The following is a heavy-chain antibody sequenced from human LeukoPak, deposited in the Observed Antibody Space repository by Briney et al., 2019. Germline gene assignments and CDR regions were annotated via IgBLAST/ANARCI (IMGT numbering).Heavy chain of an antibody. Sequence: GGSLRLSCAASGFIFSSYWMSWVRQAPGKGLEWVANIKQDGSEKYYVDSVKGRFTISRDNAKNSLYLQMNSLRAEDTAVYYCAAELTSLDYWGQGTLVTVSS. V-gene: IGHV3-7*01. CDR3: AAELTSLDY. CDR1: GFIFSSYW. D-gene: IGHD1-20*01. J-gene: IGHJ4*02. CDR2: IKQDGSEK.